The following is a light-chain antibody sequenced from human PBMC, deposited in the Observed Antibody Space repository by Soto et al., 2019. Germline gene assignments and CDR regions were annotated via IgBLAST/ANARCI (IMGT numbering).Light chain of an antibody. CDR1: SSNVGGNP. V-gene: IGLV1-44*01. Sequence: QSLLTQPPSASGTPGQRVTISCPGRSSNVGGNPVNWYQHVPTTAPKLLIYTNTQRPSGVPDRFSGSKSGTSASLAISGLQSEDEADYYCASWDDSLNGPVFGTGTKVTVL. J-gene: IGLJ1*01. CDR2: TNT. CDR3: ASWDDSLNGPV.